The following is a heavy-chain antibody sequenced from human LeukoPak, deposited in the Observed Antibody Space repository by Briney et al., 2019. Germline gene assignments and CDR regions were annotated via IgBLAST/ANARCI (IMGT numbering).Heavy chain of an antibody. CDR3: ARGEHWKFDY. CDR1: GYTFSTYA. CDR2: INTNTGNP. V-gene: IGHV7-4-1*02. Sequence: ASVKVSCKASGYTFSTYAMNWVRQAPGQGLEWMGWINTNTGNPTYAQGFTGRFVFSLDTSVSTAYFQISSLKAEDTAVYFCARGEHWKFDYWGQGTLVTVSS. J-gene: IGHJ4*02. D-gene: IGHD1/OR15-1a*01.